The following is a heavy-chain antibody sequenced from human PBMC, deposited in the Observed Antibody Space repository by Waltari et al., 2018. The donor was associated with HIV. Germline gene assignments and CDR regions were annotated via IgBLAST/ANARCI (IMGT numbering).Heavy chain of an antibody. CDR3: TTDLSGTAGAPYYDMDV. D-gene: IGHD6-19*01. V-gene: IGHV3-48*02. CDR2: ITTNSSAI. J-gene: IGHJ6*02. CDR1: GFTSIHFG. Sequence: EVQLVVSGGGLLQPGGSPRLSWVPSGFTSIHFGMTWVRHAPGKGLEWISYITTNSSAIYYADSVKGRFTFSRDNAKNSLYLQMNSLRDEDTAVYYCTTDLSGTAGAPYYDMDVWGRGTTVTVSS.